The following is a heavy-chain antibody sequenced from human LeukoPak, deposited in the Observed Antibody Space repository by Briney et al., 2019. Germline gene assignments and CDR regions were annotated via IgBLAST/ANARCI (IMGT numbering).Heavy chain of an antibody. D-gene: IGHD1-1*01. CDR3: ARVAKERVGGVYYFDY. Sequence: GGSLRLSCAASGFTFSDYDMHWLRQATGKGLEWVSAIGTAGDTYYTGSVKGRFTISRENAKNSLYLQMSSLRAGDTAVYYCARVAKERVGGVYYFDYWGQGTLVTVSS. J-gene: IGHJ4*02. V-gene: IGHV3-13*01. CDR2: IGTAGDT. CDR1: GFTFSDYD.